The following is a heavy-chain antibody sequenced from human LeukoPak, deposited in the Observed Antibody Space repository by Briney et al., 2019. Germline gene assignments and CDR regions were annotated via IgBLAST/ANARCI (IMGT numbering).Heavy chain of an antibody. D-gene: IGHD6-19*01. Sequence: SVKVSCKSSGGTFSSYAIIWVRQAPGQGLEWMGRIIPILGIANYAQKFQGRVTITADKSTSTAYMELSSLRSEDTAVYYCAREIGTWGIAVAGYYFDYWGQGTLVTVSS. CDR2: IIPILGIA. CDR3: AREIGTWGIAVAGYYFDY. J-gene: IGHJ4*02. V-gene: IGHV1-69*04. CDR1: GGTFSSYA.